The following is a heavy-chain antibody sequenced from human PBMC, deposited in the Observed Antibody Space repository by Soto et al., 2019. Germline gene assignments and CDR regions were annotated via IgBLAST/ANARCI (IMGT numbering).Heavy chain of an antibody. CDR1: GFTFSSYG. CDR2: IWYDGSNK. V-gene: IGHV3-33*01. D-gene: IGHD3-10*01. J-gene: IGHJ6*02. Sequence: QVQLVESGGGVVQPGRSLRLSCAASGFTFSSYGMHWVRQAPGKGLEWVAVIWYDGSNKYYADSVKGRFTISRDNSKNTLYLQMNSLRAEDTAVYYCARDHEREGYGSGMDVWGQGTTVTVSS. CDR3: ARDHEREGYGSGMDV.